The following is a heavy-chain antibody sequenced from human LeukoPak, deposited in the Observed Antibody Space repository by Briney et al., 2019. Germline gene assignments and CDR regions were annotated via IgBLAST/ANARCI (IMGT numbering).Heavy chain of an antibody. CDR2: ISGSGGST. J-gene: IGHJ4*02. V-gene: IGHV3-23*01. D-gene: IGHD2-2*01. CDR1: GFSFSSYA. Sequence: GGSLRLSCAASGFSFSSYAMSWVRQAPVKGLEWVSAISGSGGSTYYADSVKGRFTISRDNSKNTLYLQMNSLRAEDTAVYYCAMGRYCSSTSCYSIGYWGQGTLVTVSS. CDR3: AMGRYCSSTSCYSIGY.